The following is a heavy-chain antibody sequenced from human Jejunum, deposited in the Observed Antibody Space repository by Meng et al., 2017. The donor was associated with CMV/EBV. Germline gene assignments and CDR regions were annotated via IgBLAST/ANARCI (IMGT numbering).Heavy chain of an antibody. CDR1: GFTFSGYA. CDR2: ITGSGDTT. Sequence: ELQLLQTGGGLVQPGGSLRLSCAASGFTFSGYAMYWVRQAPGKGLEWVSSITGSGDTTYSADSVRGRFTISRDNSKDTLDLEMNNLRAEDTAVYYCAQTWNWLPFEYWGQGTLVTVSS. CDR3: AQTWNWLPFEY. J-gene: IGHJ4*02. D-gene: IGHD1-7*01. V-gene: IGHV3-23*01.